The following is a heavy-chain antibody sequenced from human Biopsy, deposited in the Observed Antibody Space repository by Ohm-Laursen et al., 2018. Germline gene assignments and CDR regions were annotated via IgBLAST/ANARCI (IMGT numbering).Heavy chain of an antibody. CDR2: ISYSRDT. Sequence: SDTLSLTCTVSGGSISGSSWSWIRQAPGKGLEWIGYISYSRDTNYNPSLKSRITISVATSKNQFSLKLTSVTAADTAVYYCAKHGSGWTGDDAFHIWGQGTMVTVSS. J-gene: IGHJ3*02. CDR1: GGSISGSS. CDR3: AKHGSGWTGDDAFHI. D-gene: IGHD6-19*01. V-gene: IGHV4-59*08.